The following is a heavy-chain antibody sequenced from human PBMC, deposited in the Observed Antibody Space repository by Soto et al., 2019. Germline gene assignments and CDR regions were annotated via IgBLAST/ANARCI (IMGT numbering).Heavy chain of an antibody. CDR3: AAPIILGYCSGGSCYNETPYYYYGMDV. J-gene: IGHJ6*02. CDR1: GFTFTSPA. D-gene: IGHD2-15*01. CDR2: IVVGSGNT. V-gene: IGHV1-58*01. Sequence: GASVKVSCKASGFTFTSPAVQWVRQARGQRLEWIGWIVVGSGNTNYAQKFQERVTITRDMSTSTAYMELSSLRSEDTAVYYCAAPIILGYCSGGSCYNETPYYYYGMDVWGQGTTVTVSS.